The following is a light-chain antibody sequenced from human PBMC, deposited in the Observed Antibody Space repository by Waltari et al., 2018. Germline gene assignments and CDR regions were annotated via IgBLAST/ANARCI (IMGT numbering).Light chain of an antibody. CDR2: KAS. CDR3: QQYNSYSLLT. Sequence: DIQMTQSPSTLSASVGDRGNITCRAIHSISNWLAWYQQKPGKAPKLLVYKASTLESGVPSRFSGSGSGTEFTLTISSLQPDDFATYYCQQYNSYSLLTFGGGTKVEIK. J-gene: IGKJ4*01. CDR1: HSISNW. V-gene: IGKV1-5*03.